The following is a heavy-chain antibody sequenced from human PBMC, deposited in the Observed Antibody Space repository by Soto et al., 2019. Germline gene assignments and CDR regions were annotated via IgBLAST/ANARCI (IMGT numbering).Heavy chain of an antibody. V-gene: IGHV4-31*03. CDR2: IYYSGST. J-gene: IGHJ4*02. CDR1: GGSISSGGYY. D-gene: IGHD3-22*01. Sequence: SETLSLTCTVSGGSISSGGYYWSWIRQHPGKGLEWIGYIYYSGSTYYNPSLKSRVTISVDTSKKQFSLKLSSVTAADTAVYYCARGGGYDSSGYPDYWGQGTLVTVSS. CDR3: ARGGGYDSSGYPDY.